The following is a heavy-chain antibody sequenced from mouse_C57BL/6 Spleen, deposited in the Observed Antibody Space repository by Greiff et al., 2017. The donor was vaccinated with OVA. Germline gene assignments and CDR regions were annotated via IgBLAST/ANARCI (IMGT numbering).Heavy chain of an antibody. D-gene: IGHD2-3*01. J-gene: IGHJ2*01. Sequence: ESGPGLVKPSQSLSLTCSVTGYSITSGYYWNWIRQFPGNKLEWMGYISYDGSNNYNPSLKNRISITRDTSKNQFFLKLNSVTTEDTATYYCARGPYDGYYGGYFDYWGQGTTLTVSS. CDR2: ISYDGSN. CDR3: ARGPYDGYYGGYFDY. V-gene: IGHV3-6*01. CDR1: GYSITSGYY.